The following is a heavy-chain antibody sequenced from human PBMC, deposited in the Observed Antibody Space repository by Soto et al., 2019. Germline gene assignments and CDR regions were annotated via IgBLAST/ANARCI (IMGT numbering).Heavy chain of an antibody. CDR1: GDSVSSNSAA. J-gene: IGHJ3*02. D-gene: IGHD1-20*01. CDR2: TYYRSKWYN. V-gene: IGHV6-1*01. Sequence: PSETLSLTCAISGDSVSSNSAAWNWSRQSPSRGLEWLGRTYYRSKWYNDYAVSVKSRITINPDTSKNQFSLQLNSVTPEDTAVYYCARDWGITGTPGDAFDIWGQGTMVTVSS. CDR3: ARDWGITGTPGDAFDI.